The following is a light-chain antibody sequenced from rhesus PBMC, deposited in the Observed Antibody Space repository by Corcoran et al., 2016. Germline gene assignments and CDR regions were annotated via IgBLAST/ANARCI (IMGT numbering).Light chain of an antibody. V-gene: IGKV1-22*01. CDR1: QSISSW. J-gene: IGKJ3*01. CDR2: KAS. CDR3: QQYSSSPFT. Sequence: DIQMTQSPSSLSASVGDTVTITCRASQSISSWLAWYQQKPGKAPKLLIYKASSLQRGVPSRFSGSGSGTDFTLTISSLQSEDFATYYCQQYSSSPFTFGPGTKLDIK.